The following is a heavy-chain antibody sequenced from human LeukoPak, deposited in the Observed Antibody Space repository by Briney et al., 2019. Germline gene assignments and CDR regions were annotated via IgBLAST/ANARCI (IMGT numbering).Heavy chain of an antibody. V-gene: IGHV3-11*04. CDR1: GFTFSDYY. D-gene: IGHD1-26*01. CDR3: ARVAGADSRLLDYYMDV. Sequence: GGSLRLSCAGSGFTFSDYYMTWIRQAPGKGLEGVSHICSSGTTIYYADSVKGRFAISRDNAKNSLFLQMNSLTAEDTAVYYCARVAGADSRLLDYYMDVWGKGTTVTVSS. J-gene: IGHJ6*03. CDR2: ICSSGTTI.